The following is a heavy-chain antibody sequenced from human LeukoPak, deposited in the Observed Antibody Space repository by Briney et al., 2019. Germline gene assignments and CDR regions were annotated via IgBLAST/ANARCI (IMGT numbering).Heavy chain of an antibody. J-gene: IGHJ6*02. CDR3: TRDANHYGGMDV. Sequence: TGGSLRLSCAVSGITXSKYWXXWVXXVXXXXXXXXSRIHSDGSTTDYADSVKGRFTITRDSAKNTLYLEMNSLRVEDTAVYYCTRDANHYGGMDVWGQGTTVTVSS. CDR1: GITXSKYW. V-gene: IGHV3-74*01. CDR2: IHSDGSTT.